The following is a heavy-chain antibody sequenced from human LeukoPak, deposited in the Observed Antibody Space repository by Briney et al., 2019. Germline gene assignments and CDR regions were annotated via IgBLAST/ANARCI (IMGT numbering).Heavy chain of an antibody. Sequence: ASVQVSCKASGGTFSSYAISWVRQAPGQGLEWMGRIITILGIANYAQKFQGRVTITADKSTSTAYMELSSLRSEHTAVYFCARDSGRPPTSFDYWGQGTLVTVSS. CDR1: GGTFSSYA. CDR3: ARDSGRPPTSFDY. D-gene: IGHD1-1*01. CDR2: IITILGIA. J-gene: IGHJ4*02. V-gene: IGHV1-69*04.